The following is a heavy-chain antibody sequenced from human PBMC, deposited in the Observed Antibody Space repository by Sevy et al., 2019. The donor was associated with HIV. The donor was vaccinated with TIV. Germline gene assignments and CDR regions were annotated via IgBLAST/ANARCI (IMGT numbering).Heavy chain of an antibody. J-gene: IGHJ4*02. Sequence: GGSLRLSCAASGFTIAKYSMSWVRQAPGKGLEWVSTFSFGCGRINYADSVKDRFTISRDDSKNTLFLQMNSLRAEDTATYFCAREGCTQPHDYWRQGTLVTVSS. CDR3: AREGCTQPHDY. CDR1: GFTIAKYS. V-gene: IGHV3-23*01. D-gene: IGHD2-8*01. CDR2: FSFGCGRI.